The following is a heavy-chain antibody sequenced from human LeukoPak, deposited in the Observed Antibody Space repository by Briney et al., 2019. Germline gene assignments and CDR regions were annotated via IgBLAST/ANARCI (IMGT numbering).Heavy chain of an antibody. V-gene: IGHV4-4*07. CDR1: GGSISSYF. CDR2: IYTSGST. Sequence: SETLSLTCTVSGGSISSYFWSWIRQPAGKGLEWIGRIYTSGSTNYNPSLKSRVTISVDTSKNQFSLKLSSVTAADTAVYYCASYDFEYYFDYWGQGTLVTVSS. D-gene: IGHD3-3*01. CDR3: ASYDFEYYFDY. J-gene: IGHJ4*02.